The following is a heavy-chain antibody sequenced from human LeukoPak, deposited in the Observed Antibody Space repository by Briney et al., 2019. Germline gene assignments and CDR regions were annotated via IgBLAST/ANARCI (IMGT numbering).Heavy chain of an antibody. V-gene: IGHV1-46*01. Sequence: GASVKVSCKASGYTFTSYYMHWVRQAPRQGLEWMGIINPSGGSTSYAQKFQGRVTMTRDTSTSTVYMELSSLRSEDTAVYYCARDRTTGYCSGGSCYHLVWGQGTLVTVSS. D-gene: IGHD2-15*01. J-gene: IGHJ4*02. CDR2: INPSGGST. CDR3: ARDRTTGYCSGGSCYHLV. CDR1: GYTFTSYY.